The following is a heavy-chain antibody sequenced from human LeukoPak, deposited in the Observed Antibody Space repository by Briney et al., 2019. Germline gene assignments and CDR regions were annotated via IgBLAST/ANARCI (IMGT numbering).Heavy chain of an antibody. CDR2: IDSSGGYM. D-gene: IGHD6-13*01. V-gene: IGHV3-21*01. J-gene: IGHJ4*02. Sequence: GGSLRLSCEASGFTFNTYSMNWARQAPGKGLEWVSSIDSSGGYMFYADSVKGRFTISRDNSKNTLYLQMNSLRAEDTAVYYCAKDGHSSSWYTSPFVYWGQGTLVTVSS. CDR3: AKDGHSSSWYTSPFVY. CDR1: GFTFNTYS.